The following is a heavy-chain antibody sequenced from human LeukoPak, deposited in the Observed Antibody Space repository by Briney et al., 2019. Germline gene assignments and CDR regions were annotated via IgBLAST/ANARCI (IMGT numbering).Heavy chain of an antibody. D-gene: IGHD3-22*01. CDR1: GFFVSTNY. CDR3: ARARLNYYDSSGYGY. V-gene: IGHV3-66*01. Sequence: GGSLRLSCAASGFFVSTNYMNWVRQAPGKGLEWVSVIYSAGTTYYADSVKGRFTISRDNSKNTVYLQMNSLRAEDTAVYYCARARLNYYDSSGYGYWGQGTLVTVSS. J-gene: IGHJ4*02. CDR2: IYSAGTT.